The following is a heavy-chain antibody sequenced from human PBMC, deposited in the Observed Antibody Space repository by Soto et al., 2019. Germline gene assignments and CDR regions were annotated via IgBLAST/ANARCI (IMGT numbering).Heavy chain of an antibody. J-gene: IGHJ6*02. Sequence: GASVKVSCKASGYTFTSYDINWVRQATGQGLEWMGWMNPNSGNTGYAQKFQGRVTMTRNTSISTAYMELSSLRSEDTAVYYCAREMTTITSHYYYGMDVWGQGTTVTVSS. V-gene: IGHV1-8*01. CDR3: AREMTTITSHYYYGMDV. CDR2: MNPNSGNT. CDR1: GYTFTSYD. D-gene: IGHD4-4*01.